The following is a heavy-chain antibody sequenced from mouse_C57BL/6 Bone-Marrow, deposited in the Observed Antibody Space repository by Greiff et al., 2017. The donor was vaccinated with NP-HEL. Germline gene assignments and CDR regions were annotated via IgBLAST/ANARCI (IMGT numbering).Heavy chain of an antibody. V-gene: IGHV5-4*01. CDR3: ARDYDYGSEDY. Sequence: EVMLVESGGGLVKPGGSLKLSCAASGFTFSSYAMSWVRQTPEKRLEWVATISDGGSYTSYPDNVKGRITISRDNAKNNLYLQMSHLKSEDTAMYYCARDYDYGSEDYWGQGTTLTVSS. D-gene: IGHD1-1*01. CDR1: GFTFSSYA. J-gene: IGHJ2*01. CDR2: ISDGGSYT.